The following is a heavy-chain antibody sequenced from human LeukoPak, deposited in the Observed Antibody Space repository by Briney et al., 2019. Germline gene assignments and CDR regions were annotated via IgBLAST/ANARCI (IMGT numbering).Heavy chain of an antibody. CDR2: ISSSSTYI. CDR3: ARDPPGSYYGSY. Sequence: GGSLRLSCAASGFPFSTYSMNWVPQAPGKGLEWVSSISSSSTYIYYADSVRGRFTISRDNAKNSLYLQMNSLRAEDTAVYYCARDPPGSYYGSYWGQGTLVTVSS. J-gene: IGHJ4*02. D-gene: IGHD1-26*01. CDR1: GFPFSTYS. V-gene: IGHV3-21*01.